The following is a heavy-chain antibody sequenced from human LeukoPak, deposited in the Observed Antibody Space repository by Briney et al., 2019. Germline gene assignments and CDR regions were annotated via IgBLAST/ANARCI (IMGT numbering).Heavy chain of an antibody. V-gene: IGHV1-2*02. CDR3: ARERIAARWGFDH. CDR2: INPNSGGT. Sequence: ASVKVSCKASGYTFTGYYMHWVRQAPGQGLEWMGWINPNSGGTNYAQKFQGRVTMTRDTSISTAYMELSRLRSDDTAVYYCARERIAARWGFDHWGQGTLVTVSS. J-gene: IGHJ5*02. CDR1: GYTFTGYY. D-gene: IGHD6-6*01.